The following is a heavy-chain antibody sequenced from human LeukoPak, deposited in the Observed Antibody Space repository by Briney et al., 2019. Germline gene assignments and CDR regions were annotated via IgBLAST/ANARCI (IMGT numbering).Heavy chain of an antibody. CDR1: GFTFDGYA. D-gene: IGHD1-26*01. Sequence: GGPLRLSCAASGFTFDGYAMHWVRHVPGKGLEWVSGISRNSDYIGYGDSVRGRFIISRDNARNSLFLQMNSLRAEDTALYFCAKDLAVGSTPRVYAFDIWGQGTMVTVSS. CDR3: AKDLAVGSTPRVYAFDI. J-gene: IGHJ3*02. CDR2: ISRNSDYI. V-gene: IGHV3-9*01.